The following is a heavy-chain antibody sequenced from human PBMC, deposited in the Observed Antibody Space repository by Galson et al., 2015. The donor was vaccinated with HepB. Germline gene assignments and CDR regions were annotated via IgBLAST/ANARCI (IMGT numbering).Heavy chain of an antibody. CDR1: GFTFSSYS. J-gene: IGHJ4*02. CDR3: ARGLVAARPKNFDY. D-gene: IGHD2-15*01. CDR2: ISSSSSYI. V-gene: IGHV3-21*01. Sequence: SLRLSCAASGFTFSSYSMNWVRQAPGKGLEWVSSISSSSSYIYYADSVKGRFTISRDNAKNSLYLQMNSLRAEDTAVYYCARGLVAARPKNFDYWGQGTLVTVSS.